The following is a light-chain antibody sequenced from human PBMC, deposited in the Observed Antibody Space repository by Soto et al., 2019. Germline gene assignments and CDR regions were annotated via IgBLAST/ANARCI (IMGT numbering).Light chain of an antibody. V-gene: IGKV1-39*01. CDR1: QSISSY. Sequence: DIQMTQSPSSLSGSVGDRVTITCRASQSISSYLNWYQQKPGKAPKLLIYAASSLQSGVQSRFSGSGSGTDFTLTISSLQPEDFATYYCQQSYSTPFTFGPGTKVDIK. J-gene: IGKJ3*01. CDR3: QQSYSTPFT. CDR2: AAS.